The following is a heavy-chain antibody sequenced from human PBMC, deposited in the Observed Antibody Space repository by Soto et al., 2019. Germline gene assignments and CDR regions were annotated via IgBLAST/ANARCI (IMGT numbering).Heavy chain of an antibody. CDR3: ARERREYYDILTGYYIAFDI. CDR2: ISSSSSYI. Sequence: GGSLRLSCAASGFTFSSYSMNWVRQAPGKGLEWVSSISSSSSYIYYADSVKGRFTISRANAKNSLYLQMNSLRAEDTAVYYCARERREYYDILTGYYIAFDIWGQGTMVTVSS. J-gene: IGHJ3*02. D-gene: IGHD3-9*01. CDR1: GFTFSSYS. V-gene: IGHV3-21*04.